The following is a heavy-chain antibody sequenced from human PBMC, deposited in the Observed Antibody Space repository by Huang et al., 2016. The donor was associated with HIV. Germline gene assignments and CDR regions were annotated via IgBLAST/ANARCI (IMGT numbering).Heavy chain of an antibody. CDR3: ARHCPLQYRDLWTGFSYYFDF. V-gene: IGHV4-39*01. Sequence: QLHLQESGPGLVKPSETLSLICTVSGGSISNNDYYWGWSRQSPGKGLGWIGSVYYRGTTAYNPSIKSRVTISMDMSKNEFSRRLRALSAADSAIYYCARHCPLQYRDLWTGFSYYFDFWGQGSPVTVSS. CDR1: GGSISNNDYY. CDR2: VYYRGTT. J-gene: IGHJ4*02. D-gene: IGHD3-3*01.